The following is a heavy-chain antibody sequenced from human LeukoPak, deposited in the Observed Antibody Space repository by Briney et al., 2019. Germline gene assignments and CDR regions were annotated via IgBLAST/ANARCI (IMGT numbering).Heavy chain of an antibody. Sequence: RAPVKVSCKASGYTLTSYGISWVRQAPGQGLEWMGWISAYNGNTNYAQKLQGRVTMTTDTSTSTAYMELRSLRSDDTAVYYCARVVDPGATNPSFFDYWGQGTLVTVSS. CDR1: GYTLTSYG. D-gene: IGHD1-26*01. CDR3: ARVVDPGATNPSFFDY. V-gene: IGHV1-18*01. J-gene: IGHJ4*02. CDR2: ISAYNGNT.